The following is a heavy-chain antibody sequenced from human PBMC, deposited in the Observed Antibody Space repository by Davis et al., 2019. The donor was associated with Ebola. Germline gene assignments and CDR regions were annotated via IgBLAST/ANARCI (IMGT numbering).Heavy chain of an antibody. J-gene: IGHJ4*02. Sequence: PSETLSLTCAASGFSVSDKYMSWVRQAPGKGLEWVSVIYTDGRMYHADSVKGRFTISRDNSKNTLYLQMNSLRAEDTAVYYCATTPQYSSGQNKPFDYWGQGTLVTVSS. D-gene: IGHD6-19*01. CDR3: ATTPQYSSGQNKPFDY. CDR2: IYTDGRM. V-gene: IGHV3-66*01. CDR1: GFSVSDKY.